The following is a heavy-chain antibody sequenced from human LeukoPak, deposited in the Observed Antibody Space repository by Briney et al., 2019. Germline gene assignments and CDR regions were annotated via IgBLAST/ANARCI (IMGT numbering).Heavy chain of an antibody. V-gene: IGHV1-46*01. CDR3: ARDLIAAAYNWFDP. J-gene: IGHJ5*02. CDR2: INPSGGST. CDR1: GYTFTSYG. Sequence: GASVKVSCKASGYTFTSYGISWVRQAPGQGLEWMGIINPSGGSTSYAQKFQGRVTMTRDMSTSTVYMELSSLRSEDTAVYYCARDLIAAAYNWFDPWGQGTLVTVSS. D-gene: IGHD6-25*01.